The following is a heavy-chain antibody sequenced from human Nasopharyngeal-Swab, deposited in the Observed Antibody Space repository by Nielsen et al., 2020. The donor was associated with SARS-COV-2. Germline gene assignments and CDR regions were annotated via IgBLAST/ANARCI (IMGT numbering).Heavy chain of an antibody. CDR3: VREEWYSFDY. J-gene: IGHJ4*02. Sequence: WIRQPPGKGLEWVGRIRNKHDSYSADYDVSVKSRFTISRDDSANSLYLQMNSLKTEDTAVYFCVREEWYSFDYWGQGTLVTVSS. V-gene: IGHV3-72*01. D-gene: IGHD1-1*01. CDR2: IRNKHDSYSA.